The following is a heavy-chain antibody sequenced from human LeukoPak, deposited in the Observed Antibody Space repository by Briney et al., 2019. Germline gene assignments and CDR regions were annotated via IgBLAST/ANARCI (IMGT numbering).Heavy chain of an antibody. CDR3: ARGALVWDPPDY. CDR2: INSDGSST. V-gene: IGHV3-74*01. J-gene: IGHJ4*02. Sequence: GGSLRLSCAASGFTFSSYWMHWVRQAPGKGLVWVSRINSDGSSTSYADSVKGRFTISRDNAKNTLYLQMNSLRAEDTAVYYCARGALVWDPPDYWGQGTLVTVSS. CDR1: GFTFSSYW. D-gene: IGHD1-14*01.